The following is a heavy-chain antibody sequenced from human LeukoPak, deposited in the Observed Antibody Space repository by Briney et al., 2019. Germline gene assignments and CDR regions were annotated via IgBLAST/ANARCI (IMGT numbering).Heavy chain of an antibody. CDR2: INHSGST. CDR1: GGSFSGYY. V-gene: IGHV4-34*01. Sequence: PSETLSLTCAVYGGSFSGYYWSWIRQPPGKGLEWIGEINHSGSTNYNPSLKSRVTISVDTSKNQFSLKLSSVTAADTAVYYCARGRITMVQGAWYFDYWGQGTLVTVSS. CDR3: ARGRITMVQGAWYFDY. J-gene: IGHJ4*02. D-gene: IGHD3-10*01.